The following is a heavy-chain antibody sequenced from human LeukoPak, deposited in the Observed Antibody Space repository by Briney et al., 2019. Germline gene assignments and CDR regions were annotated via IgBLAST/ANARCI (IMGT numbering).Heavy chain of an antibody. CDR2: ISSSGSTI. CDR3: ASGRYSGSFYY. J-gene: IGHJ4*02. D-gene: IGHD1-26*01. CDR1: GFTFTNYW. Sequence: GGSLRLSCAASGFTFTNYWMSWVRQAPGEGLEWVSYISSSGSTIYYADSVKGRVTISSDNAKNSLYLQMNSLRAEDPALYYCASGRYSGSFYYWGQGTLVTVSS. V-gene: IGHV3-48*04.